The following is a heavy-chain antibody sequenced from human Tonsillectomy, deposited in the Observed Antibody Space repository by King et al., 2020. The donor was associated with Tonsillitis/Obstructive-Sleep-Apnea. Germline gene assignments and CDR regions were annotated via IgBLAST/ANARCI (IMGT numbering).Heavy chain of an antibody. CDR1: GYSFISYW. V-gene: IGHV5-51*01. J-gene: IGHJ4*02. D-gene: IGHD3-3*01. CDR2: IYPGDSDT. Sequence: QLVQSGAEVKKPGESLKISCKGSGYSFISYWIGWVRQMPRKGLEWVGIIYPGDSDTRYSPSFQGQVTISADTSISTAYLQWSSLKASDTAMYYCARAQYYDFWSGYYSLFDYWGQGTLVTVSS. CDR3: ARAQYYDFWSGYYSLFDY.